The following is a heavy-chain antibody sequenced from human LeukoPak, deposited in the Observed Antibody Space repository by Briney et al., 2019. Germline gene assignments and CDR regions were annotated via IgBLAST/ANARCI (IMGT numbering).Heavy chain of an antibody. V-gene: IGHV6-1*01. CDR2: TYYRSKWYT. CDR1: GDSVSSNSAG. Sequence: SQTLSLTCAISGDSVSSNSAGWKWIRQSPSRGLEWLGRTYYRSKWYTDYAVSVKSRITINSDTSKNQFSLQLNSVTPEDTAVYYCARGAVAHFDYWGQGTLVTVSS. J-gene: IGHJ4*02. D-gene: IGHD6-19*01. CDR3: ARGAVAHFDY.